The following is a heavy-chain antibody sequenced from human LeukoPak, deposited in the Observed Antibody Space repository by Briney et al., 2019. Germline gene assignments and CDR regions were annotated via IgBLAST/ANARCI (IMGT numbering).Heavy chain of an antibody. V-gene: IGHV3-30*04. CDR2: IPYDGGDK. Sequence: GRSLRLSCAASGFTFRSYTMQWVHQAPGKGLEWVAVIPYDGGDKYYADSVKGRFTISRDNSKNTLYLQMNSLRAEDTAVYYCARDGGIAVAGSKNDAFDIWGQGTMVTVSS. CDR1: GFTFRSYT. D-gene: IGHD6-19*01. CDR3: ARDGGIAVAGSKNDAFDI. J-gene: IGHJ3*02.